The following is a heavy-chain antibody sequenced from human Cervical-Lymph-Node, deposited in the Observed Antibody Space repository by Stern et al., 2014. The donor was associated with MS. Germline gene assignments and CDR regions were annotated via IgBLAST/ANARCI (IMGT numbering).Heavy chain of an antibody. CDR2: LNPNDGGT. D-gene: IGHD6-13*01. CDR1: GYTFTAHY. Sequence: QVQLVQSGAELEKPGASVKVSCKASGYTFTAHYMHWVRQAPGQGLEWMAWLNPNDGGTKYAPKFQGRVTMTRDTSTSTAYMELSGLRSDDTAVYFCARGTGSSWFDYWGQGTLVTLSS. CDR3: ARGTGSSWFDY. J-gene: IGHJ4*02. V-gene: IGHV1-2*02.